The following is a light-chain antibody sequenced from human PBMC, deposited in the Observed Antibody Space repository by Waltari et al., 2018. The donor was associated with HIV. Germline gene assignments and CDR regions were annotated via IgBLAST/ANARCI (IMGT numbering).Light chain of an antibody. CDR3: ATWDDSLNGHVV. CDR2: TYT. CDR1: SSNIGDNT. V-gene: IGLV1-44*01. J-gene: IGLJ2*01. Sequence: QSVLTQPPSASGTPGQRVTISCSGSSSNIGDNTVNWYQHLPGTAPKLLFYTYTQRPSGVPDRFSGSKSGTSASRAISGLQSEDDADYYCATWDDSLNGHVVFGGGTKLTVL.